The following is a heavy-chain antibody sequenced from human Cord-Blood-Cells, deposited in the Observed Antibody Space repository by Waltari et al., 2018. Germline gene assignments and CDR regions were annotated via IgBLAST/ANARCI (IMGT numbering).Heavy chain of an antibody. Sequence: QVQLVQSAAEVKKPGASVKVSCKASGYTFTGYYMHWVRQAPGQGLEWMGRINPNSGGTSYAEKFQGRVTMTRDTSISTAYMELGRLRSDDTAVYYCARVRIDGLYGMDVWGQGTTVTVSS. CDR3: ARVRIDGLYGMDV. J-gene: IGHJ6*02. V-gene: IGHV1-2*06. CDR1: GYTFTGYY. D-gene: IGHD4-17*01. CDR2: INPNSGGT.